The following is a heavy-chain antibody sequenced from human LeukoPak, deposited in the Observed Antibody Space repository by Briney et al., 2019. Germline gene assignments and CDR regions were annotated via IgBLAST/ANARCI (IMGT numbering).Heavy chain of an antibody. V-gene: IGHV3-53*01. CDR1: GFSVSGNY. D-gene: IGHD3-16*01. CDR2: INIHDDA. CDR3: ARGLVYYDTTGSYLAERPYFDS. J-gene: IGHJ4*02. Sequence: GESLRLSCAASGFSVSGNYLTWVRRAPGRGLEWVSFINIHDDAFYADSVKGRFTVSRDNSKNILYLQMNSLRAEDTAIYYCARGLVYYDTTGSYLAERPYFDSWGQGTLVTVSS.